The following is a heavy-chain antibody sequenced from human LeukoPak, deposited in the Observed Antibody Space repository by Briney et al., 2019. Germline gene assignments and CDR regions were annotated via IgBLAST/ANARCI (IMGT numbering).Heavy chain of an antibody. CDR2: INHSGST. CDR1: GGSFSGYY. D-gene: IGHD1-1*01. Sequence: SETLSLTCAVYGGSFSGYYWSWIRQPPGKGLEWIGEINHSGSTNYNPSLKSRVTISVDTSKNQFSLKLSSVTAADTAVYYCARGQKRNWRGHWFDPWGQGTLVTVSS. J-gene: IGHJ5*02. CDR3: ARGQKRNWRGHWFDP. V-gene: IGHV4-34*01.